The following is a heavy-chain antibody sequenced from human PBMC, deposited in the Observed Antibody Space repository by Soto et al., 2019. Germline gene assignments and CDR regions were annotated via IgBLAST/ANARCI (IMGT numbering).Heavy chain of an antibody. Sequence: QLQLQESGPGLVQPSETLSLTCTVSGDSVISDHYYWAWIRQPPGKGLEWIGNMHYTGETYQNPSLRSRVTIVVDTSENQVSLKLTSVTAADTAMYYCARQGGNKFDYWGQGTLVTVSS. CDR1: GDSVISDHYY. D-gene: IGHD3-16*01. CDR3: ARQGGNKFDY. V-gene: IGHV4-39*01. J-gene: IGHJ4*02. CDR2: MHYTGET.